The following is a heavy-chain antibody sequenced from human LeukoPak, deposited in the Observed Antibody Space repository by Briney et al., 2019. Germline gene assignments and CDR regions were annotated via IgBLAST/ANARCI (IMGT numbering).Heavy chain of an antibody. Sequence: ASVKVSCKASGGTFSSYAISWVRQAPGQGLEWMGGIIPIFGTANYAQKFQGRVTITADESTSTAYMELGSLRSEDTAVYYCARVLDDSPTEYYFDYWGQGTLVTVSS. V-gene: IGHV1-69*13. CDR3: ARVLDDSPTEYYFDY. J-gene: IGHJ4*02. D-gene: IGHD3/OR15-3a*01. CDR2: IIPIFGTA. CDR1: GGTFSSYA.